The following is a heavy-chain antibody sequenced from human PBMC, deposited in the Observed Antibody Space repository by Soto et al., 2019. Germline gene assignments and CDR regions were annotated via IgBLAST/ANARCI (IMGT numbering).Heavy chain of an antibody. CDR1: GFTFSSYA. V-gene: IGHV3-23*01. CDR3: AKEGSSGSYYYFGS. J-gene: IGHJ4*02. CDR2: ISGSDGST. D-gene: IGHD1-26*01. Sequence: WWSLRLSCSASGFTFSSYAMSWFRQAPGKGLEWVSTISGSDGSTYYAGSVKGRFTISRDNSKNTLYLQMNSLRAEDTAVYYCAKEGSSGSYYYFGSWGQGTLVTVSS.